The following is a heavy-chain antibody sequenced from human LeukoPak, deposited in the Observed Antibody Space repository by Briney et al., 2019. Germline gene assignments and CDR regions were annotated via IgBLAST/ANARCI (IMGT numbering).Heavy chain of an antibody. J-gene: IGHJ4*02. CDR3: AREFSYYGSGRPLDY. CDR2: FNSVGSST. Sequence: PGGSLRLSCAASGFTFSSYWMHWVRQAQGKGLVWVSRFNSVGSSTSYADSVKGRFTISRDNAKNTLYLQMNSLRAEDTAVYYCAREFSYYGSGRPLDYWGQGTLVTVSS. D-gene: IGHD3-10*01. CDR1: GFTFSSYW. V-gene: IGHV3-74*01.